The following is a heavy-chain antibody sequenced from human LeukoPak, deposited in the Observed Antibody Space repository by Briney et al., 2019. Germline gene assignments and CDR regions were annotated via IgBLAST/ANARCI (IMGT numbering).Heavy chain of an antibody. CDR2: ISADNGNT. CDR1: GYTISSYG. J-gene: IGHJ4*02. Sequence: GASVKVSCKASGYTISSYGISWVRQAPGQGLEWMGWISADNGNTNYAQKYQGRVTLTTDTSTSTAYMELRSLRSDDTAMYYCAREGIRIAAAGTIDYWGQGTLVTVSS. V-gene: IGHV1-18*01. CDR3: AREGIRIAAAGTIDY. D-gene: IGHD6-13*01.